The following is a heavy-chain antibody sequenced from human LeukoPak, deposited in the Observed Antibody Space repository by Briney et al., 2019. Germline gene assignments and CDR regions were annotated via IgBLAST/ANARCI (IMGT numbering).Heavy chain of an antibody. CDR2: ISGSGGVT. J-gene: IGHJ4*02. CDR3: AKWPEGATPKFHY. Sequence: GGSLRLSCAASGFTLSSYAMSWVRQAPGKGLEWVSAISGSGGVTYYPDSVRGRFTISRDNSKNTLHLQMDSLRAEDTAIYYCAKWPEGATPKFHYWGQGTLVTVSS. D-gene: IGHD1-26*01. V-gene: IGHV3-23*01. CDR1: GFTLSSYA.